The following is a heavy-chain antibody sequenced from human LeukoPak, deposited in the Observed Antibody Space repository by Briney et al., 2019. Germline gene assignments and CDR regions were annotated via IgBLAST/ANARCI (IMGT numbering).Heavy chain of an antibody. CDR1: GGSISSGGNY. CDR3: ARLYSSSSGDY. CDR2: IYYSGST. D-gene: IGHD6-6*01. V-gene: IGHV4-31*03. J-gene: IGHJ4*02. Sequence: SETLSLTCTVSGGSISSGGNYWSWIRQHPGKGLEWIGYIYYSGSTYYNPSLKSRVTISVDTSKNQFSLKLSSVTAADTAVYYCARLYSSSSGDYWGQGTLVTVSS.